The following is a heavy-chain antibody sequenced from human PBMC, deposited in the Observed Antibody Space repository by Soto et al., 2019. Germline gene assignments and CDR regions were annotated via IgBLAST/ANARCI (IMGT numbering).Heavy chain of an antibody. CDR1: GFTFSSYA. CDR2: ISGSGDST. CDR3: AKTPQYISSLHMFYFDY. D-gene: IGHD6-13*01. Sequence: GGSLRLSCAASGFTFSSYAMSWVRQAPEKGLEWASAISGSGDSTYSADSVKGRLTISRDNSKNTLYLQMNSLRAEDTAIYFCAKTPQYISSLHMFYFDYWGQGTLVTVSS. J-gene: IGHJ4*02. V-gene: IGHV3-23*01.